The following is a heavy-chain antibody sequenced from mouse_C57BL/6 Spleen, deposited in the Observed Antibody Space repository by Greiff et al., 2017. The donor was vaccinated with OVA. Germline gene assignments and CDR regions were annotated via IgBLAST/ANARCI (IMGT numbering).Heavy chain of an antibody. Sequence: QVQLQQPGAELVKPGASVKLSCKASGYTFTSYWMQWVKQRPGQGLEWIGEIDPSDSYTNYNQKFKGKATLTVDTSSSTAYMQLSSLTSEDSAVYYCARSYDSNPDYWGQGTTLTVSA. D-gene: IGHD2-5*01. J-gene: IGHJ2*01. CDR3: ARSYDSNPDY. V-gene: IGHV1-50*01. CDR1: GYTFTSYW. CDR2: IDPSDSYT.